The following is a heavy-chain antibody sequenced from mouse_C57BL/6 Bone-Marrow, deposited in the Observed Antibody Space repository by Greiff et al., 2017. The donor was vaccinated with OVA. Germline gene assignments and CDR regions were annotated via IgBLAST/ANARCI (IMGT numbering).Heavy chain of an antibody. Sequence: VQLQQPGAELVKPGASVKMSCKASGYTFTSYWITWVKQRPGQGLEWIGDIYPGSGSTNYNEKFKSKATLTVDTSSSTAYMQLSSLTSEDSAVYYCARLHYYGSRGNYAMDYWGQGTSVTVSS. J-gene: IGHJ4*01. CDR3: ARLHYYGSRGNYAMDY. V-gene: IGHV1-55*01. CDR1: GYTFTSYW. D-gene: IGHD1-1*01. CDR2: IYPGSGST.